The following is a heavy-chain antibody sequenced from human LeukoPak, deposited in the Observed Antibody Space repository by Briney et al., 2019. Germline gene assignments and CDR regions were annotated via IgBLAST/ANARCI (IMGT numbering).Heavy chain of an antibody. CDR2: IIPILGIA. V-gene: IGHV1-69*04. D-gene: IGHD1-26*01. CDR3: AREPVGATGGSAFDI. Sequence: SVKVSCKASGGTFSSYAISWVRQAPGQGLEWMGRIIPILGIANYAQKFQGRVTITADKSTCTAYMELSSLRSEDTAVYYCAREPVGATGGSAFDIWGQGTMVTVSS. CDR1: GGTFSSYA. J-gene: IGHJ3*02.